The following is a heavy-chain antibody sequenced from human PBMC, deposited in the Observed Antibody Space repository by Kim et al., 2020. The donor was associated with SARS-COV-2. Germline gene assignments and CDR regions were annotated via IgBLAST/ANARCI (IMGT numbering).Heavy chain of an antibody. V-gene: IGHV4-59*01. CDR1: GGSIRNYF. Sequence: SETLSLTCTVSGGSIRNYFWSWIRQPPGKGLEWIGYMYYGERSKYDPSLENRVTISIDASKNHFSLRLSSVTAADTAIYYCARSAYSLPFDYWGQGILVTVSP. J-gene: IGHJ4*02. CDR3: ARSAYSLPFDY. D-gene: IGHD2-21*01. CDR2: MYYGERS.